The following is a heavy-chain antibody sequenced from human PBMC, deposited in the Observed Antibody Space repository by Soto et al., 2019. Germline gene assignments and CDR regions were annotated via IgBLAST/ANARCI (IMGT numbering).Heavy chain of an antibody. V-gene: IGHV4-61*01. CDR3: ARSGIRITMVRGVIIRPDAFDI. Sequence: ASETLSLTCTVSGGSVSSGSYYWSWIRQPPGKGLEWIGYIYYSGSTNYNPSLKSRVTISVDTSKNQFSLKLSSVTAADTAVYYCARSGIRITMVRGVIIRPDAFDIWGQGTMVTV. CDR1: GGSVSSGSYY. J-gene: IGHJ3*02. D-gene: IGHD3-10*01. CDR2: IYYSGST.